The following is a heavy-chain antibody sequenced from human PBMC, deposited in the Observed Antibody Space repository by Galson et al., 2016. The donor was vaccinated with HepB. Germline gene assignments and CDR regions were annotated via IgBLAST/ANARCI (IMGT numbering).Heavy chain of an antibody. Sequence: SGAEVKKPGESLRISCKGSGYSFTSYWIGWVRQMPGKGLDWMGIIYPDDSDTIYSPSFQGLVTISADKSISTAYLQWSSLKASDTAMYYCATVGITLAATAFDYWGQGTLVTVSS. CDR3: ATVGITLAATAFDY. D-gene: IGHD2-15*01. V-gene: IGHV5-51*01. CDR2: IYPDDSDT. CDR1: GYSFTSYW. J-gene: IGHJ4*02.